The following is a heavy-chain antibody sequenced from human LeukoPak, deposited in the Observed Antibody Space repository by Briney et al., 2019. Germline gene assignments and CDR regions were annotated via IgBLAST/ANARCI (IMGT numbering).Heavy chain of an antibody. CDR1: GFTFSSYA. CDR3: ARVRGVAGSASYQGHFDI. V-gene: IGHV3-23*01. CDR2: ISGGGGST. D-gene: IGHD3-10*01. Sequence: GGSLRLSCAASGFTFSSYAMSWVRQAPGKGLEWVSVISGGGGSTYYADSVKGRFTISRDTSKNTLYLQMNSLRAEDTALYYCARVRGVAGSASYQGHFDIWGQGTMVTVSS. J-gene: IGHJ3*02.